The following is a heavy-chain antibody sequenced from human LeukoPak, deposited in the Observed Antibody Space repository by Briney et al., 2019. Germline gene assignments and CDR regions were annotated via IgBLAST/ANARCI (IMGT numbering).Heavy chain of an antibody. Sequence: GGSLRLSCAASGFTVSSNYMSWVRQAPGKGLEWVSVIYSGGSTYYADSVKGRFTISRDNAKNSLYLQMNSLRAEDTAVYYCARDLLLWFGEFTDYWGQGTLVTVSS. V-gene: IGHV3-53*01. J-gene: IGHJ4*02. CDR2: IYSGGST. CDR1: GFTVSSNY. CDR3: ARDLLLWFGEFTDY. D-gene: IGHD3-10*01.